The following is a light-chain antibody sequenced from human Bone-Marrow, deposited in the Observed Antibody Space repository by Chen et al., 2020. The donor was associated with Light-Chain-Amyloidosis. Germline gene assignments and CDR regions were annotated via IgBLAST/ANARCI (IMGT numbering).Light chain of an antibody. Sequence: QSTLTQPASVSGSPGQSITISCSGTRSDAGSYNLVSWYHHHSGRAPKLVIFEAIRRPSGVSNRFSGSRSGTTASLTISGLQAEDEGHYYCSSFVGSSTVVFGGGTK. J-gene: IGLJ3*02. CDR1: RSDAGSYNL. CDR3: SSFVGSSTVV. CDR2: EAI. V-gene: IGLV2-23*01.